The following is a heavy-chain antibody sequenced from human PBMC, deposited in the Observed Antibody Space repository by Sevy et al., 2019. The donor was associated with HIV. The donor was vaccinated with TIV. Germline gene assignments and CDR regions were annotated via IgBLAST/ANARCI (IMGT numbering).Heavy chain of an antibody. CDR2: VSAYTGNT. CDR1: GYTFSNYG. V-gene: IGHV1-18*01. D-gene: IGHD3-10*01. Sequence: ASVKVSCEASGYTFSNYGISWVRQAPGQGLEWMGWVSAYTGNTNYAQKFQGRVTMTTDTSTRTAYMELRNLRSDDTAVYYCARDSIPMVQGVIITPYYYGMDVWGQGTTVTVSS. CDR3: ARDSIPMVQGVIITPYYYGMDV. J-gene: IGHJ6*02.